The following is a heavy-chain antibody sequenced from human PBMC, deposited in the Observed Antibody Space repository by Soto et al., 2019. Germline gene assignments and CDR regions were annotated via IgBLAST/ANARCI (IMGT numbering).Heavy chain of an antibody. Sequence: GGSLRLSCATSGFTFNSYAMHWVRQAPGKGLEWVAVISYDGSNKYYADSVKGRFTISRDNSKNTLYLQMNSLRAEDTAVYYCARGGVLRFLEWLPRDVAFDIWGQGTMVTVSS. V-gene: IGHV3-30-3*01. CDR2: ISYDGSNK. D-gene: IGHD3-3*01. CDR3: ARGGVLRFLEWLPRDVAFDI. CDR1: GFTFNSYA. J-gene: IGHJ3*02.